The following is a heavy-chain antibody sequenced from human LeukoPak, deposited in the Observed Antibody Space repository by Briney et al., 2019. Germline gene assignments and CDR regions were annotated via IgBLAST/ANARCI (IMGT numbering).Heavy chain of an antibody. Sequence: SETLSLTCAVYGGSFSGYYWSWIRQPPGKGLEWIGEINHSGSTNYNPSLESRVTISVDTSKNQFSLKLSSVTAADTAVYYCARGVLLWFGEPGPFDPWGQGTLVTVSS. D-gene: IGHD3-10*01. CDR3: ARGVLLWFGEPGPFDP. CDR2: INHSGST. J-gene: IGHJ5*02. CDR1: GGSFSGYY. V-gene: IGHV4-34*01.